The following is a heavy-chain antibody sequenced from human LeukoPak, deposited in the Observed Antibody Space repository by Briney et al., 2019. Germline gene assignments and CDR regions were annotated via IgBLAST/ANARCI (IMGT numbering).Heavy chain of an antibody. CDR3: ARATASNWFDP. Sequence: GGSLRLSCAASGFTFSSYWMSWVRQAPGKGLEWVANIKENGSEKHYVDSVKGRFTISRDNAKNSLSLQMNSLRAEDTAVYYCARATASNWFDPWGQGTLVTVSS. V-gene: IGHV3-7*01. J-gene: IGHJ5*02. CDR2: IKENGSEK. D-gene: IGHD2-21*01. CDR1: GFTFSSYW.